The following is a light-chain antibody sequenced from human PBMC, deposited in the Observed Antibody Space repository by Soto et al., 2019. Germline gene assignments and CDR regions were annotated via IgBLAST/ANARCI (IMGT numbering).Light chain of an antibody. CDR3: QHYVNWPLT. CDR2: AAS. J-gene: IGKJ4*01. Sequence: EIVITQSPATLSVSLGEGATLSCRASQGIGNTLAWYQQKPGQTPRLLIYAASIMATGVPARFSGSGSGTDFTLTINSLQSEDFAVYYWQHYVNWPLTFGGGTEVESK. CDR1: QGIGNT. V-gene: IGKV3-15*01.